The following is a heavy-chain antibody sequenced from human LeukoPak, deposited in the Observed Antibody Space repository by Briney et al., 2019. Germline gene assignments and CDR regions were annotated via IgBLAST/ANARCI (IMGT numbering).Heavy chain of an antibody. CDR3: AKDGGISTGYYYGVDV. Sequence: GGSLRLSCAASGFTFSGYSMHWVRQAPGKGLEWVAVISYDGSNKYYADSVKGRFTISRDNSKNTLYLQMNSLRAEDTAVYWCAKDGGISTGYYYGVDVWGKGTTVTVSS. CDR1: GFTFSGYS. CDR2: ISYDGSNK. D-gene: IGHD3-16*01. J-gene: IGHJ6*04. V-gene: IGHV3-30*18.